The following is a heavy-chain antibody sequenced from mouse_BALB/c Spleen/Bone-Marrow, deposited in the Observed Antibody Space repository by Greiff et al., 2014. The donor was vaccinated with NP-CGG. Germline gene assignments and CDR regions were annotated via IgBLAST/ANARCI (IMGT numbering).Heavy chain of an antibody. D-gene: IGHD1-1*01. CDR1: GFNIKDTY. J-gene: IGHJ4*01. V-gene: IGHV14-3*02. CDR3: ARYYYRTMDY. Sequence: VQLQQSGAELVKPGASVKLSCTASGFNIKDTYMHWVKQRPEQGLEWIGRTDPANGNTKYDPKFQGRATVTADTSSSTAYLQLSSLTSEDTAVYYCARYYYRTMDYWGQGTSVTVSS. CDR2: TDPANGNT.